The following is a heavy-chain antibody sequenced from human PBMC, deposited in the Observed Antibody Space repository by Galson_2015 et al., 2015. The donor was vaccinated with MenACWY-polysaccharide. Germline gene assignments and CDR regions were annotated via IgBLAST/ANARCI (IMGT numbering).Heavy chain of an antibody. V-gene: IGHV3-30-3*01. CDR3: ARGFQLGIYYYYGLDV. J-gene: IGHJ6*02. Sequence: SLRLSCAASRFTFSSYAMHWVRQAPGKGLEWVAVISYDGTNKYYADSVEGRFTVSRDNSKNTLYVQMNSLRGEDTAVYYCARGFQLGIYYYYGLDVWGQGTTVTVSS. D-gene: IGHD2-2*01. CDR2: ISYDGTNK. CDR1: RFTFSSYA.